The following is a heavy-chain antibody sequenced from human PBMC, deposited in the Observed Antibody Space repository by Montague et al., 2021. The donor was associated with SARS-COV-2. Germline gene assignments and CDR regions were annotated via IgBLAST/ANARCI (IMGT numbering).Heavy chain of an antibody. Sequence: SLRLSCAASGFTFSDYGINWVRQAPGMGLEWFSYISATSRTIYYXXSLKGQSTVSRDNAKNSLYLQMNSLRAEDTALYYCVRDPATGMDVWGLGTMVTVSS. CDR3: VRDPATGMDV. V-gene: IGHV3-48*04. CDR1: GFTFSDYG. J-gene: IGHJ6*02. CDR2: ISATSRTI.